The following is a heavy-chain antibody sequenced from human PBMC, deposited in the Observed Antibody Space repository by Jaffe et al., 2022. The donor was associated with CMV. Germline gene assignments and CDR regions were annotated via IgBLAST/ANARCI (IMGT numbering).Heavy chain of an antibody. CDR2: TYYRSKWYN. Sequence: QVQLQQSGPGLVKPSQTLSLTCAISGDSVSSNSAAWNWIRQSPSRGLEWLGRTYYRSKWYNDYAVSVKSRITINPDTSKNQFSLQLNSVTPEDTAVYYCARGLVVVVAALRDYYYYYYMDVWGKGTTVTVSS. CDR1: GDSVSSNSAA. D-gene: IGHD2-15*01. J-gene: IGHJ6*03. CDR3: ARGLVVVVAALRDYYYYYYMDV. V-gene: IGHV6-1*01.